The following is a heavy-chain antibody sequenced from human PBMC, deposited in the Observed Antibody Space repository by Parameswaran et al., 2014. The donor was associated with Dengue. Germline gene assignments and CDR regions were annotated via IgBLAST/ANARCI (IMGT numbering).Heavy chain of an antibody. Sequence: WIRQPPGKGLEWVSSISSSSSYIYYADSVKGRFTISRDNAKNSLYLQMNSLRAEDTAVYYCAGKLWFGELSSMDVWGQGTTVTVSS. CDR3: AGKLWFGELSSMDV. CDR2: ISSSSSYI. D-gene: IGHD3-10*01. V-gene: IGHV3-21*01. J-gene: IGHJ6*02.